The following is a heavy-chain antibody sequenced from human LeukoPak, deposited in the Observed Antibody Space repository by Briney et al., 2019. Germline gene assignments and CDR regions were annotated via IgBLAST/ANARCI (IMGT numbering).Heavy chain of an antibody. J-gene: IGHJ4*02. D-gene: IGHD3-10*01. CDR2: INEDGSET. V-gene: IGHV3-7*01. CDR3: ASLWFGGL. Sequence: GGSLGLSCGASGFKFAKYWMTWVRQVTGKGLEWVASINEDGSETYYEDFVEGRFVISRDNAEYSLSLQMNSLRGDDMAVYYCASLWFGGLWGQGALVTVSS. CDR1: GFKFAKYW.